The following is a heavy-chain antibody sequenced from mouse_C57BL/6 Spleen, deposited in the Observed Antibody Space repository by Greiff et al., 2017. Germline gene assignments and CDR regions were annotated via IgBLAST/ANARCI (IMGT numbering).Heavy chain of an antibody. Sequence: VKLQQPGAELVRPGSSVKLSCKASGYTFTSYWMHWVKQRPIQGLEWIGNIDPSDSETHYNQKFKDKATLTVDKSSSTAYMQLSSLTSEDSAVYYCARSYYGSRFDYWGQGTTLTVSS. CDR3: ARSYYGSRFDY. V-gene: IGHV1-52*01. J-gene: IGHJ2*01. CDR2: IDPSDSET. D-gene: IGHD1-1*01. CDR1: GYTFTSYW.